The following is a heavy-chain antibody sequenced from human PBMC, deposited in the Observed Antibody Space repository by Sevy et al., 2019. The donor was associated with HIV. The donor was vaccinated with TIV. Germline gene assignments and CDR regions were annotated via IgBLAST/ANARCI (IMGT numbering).Heavy chain of an antibody. J-gene: IGHJ6*02. D-gene: IGHD3-3*01. CDR3: TIYYDFWSGSPYGMDV. V-gene: IGHV3-15*01. CDR2: IKSKTDGGTT. Sequence: GGSLRLSCAASGFTFSNAWMSWVRQAPGKGLEWVGRIKSKTDGGTTDYAAPVKGRFTISRDDSTTTLYLQMNSLKTDDTAVYYCTIYYDFWSGSPYGMDVWGQGTTVTVSS. CDR1: GFTFSNAW.